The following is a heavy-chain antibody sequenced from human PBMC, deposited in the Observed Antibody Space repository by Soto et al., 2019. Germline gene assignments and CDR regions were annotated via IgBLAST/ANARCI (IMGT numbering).Heavy chain of an antibody. CDR3: AAWAEGATEVH. CDR2: IWYDASKQ. D-gene: IGHD2-15*01. J-gene: IGHJ4*02. Sequence: GGSLRLSCEASGFSFSVYGMHWARQAPGKGLEWVAVIWYDASKQFYAGSVEGRFTISRDNSKATLYLQMNSLRAEDTAVYYCAAWAEGATEVHWGQGTLVTVSS. CDR1: GFSFSVYG. V-gene: IGHV3-33*01.